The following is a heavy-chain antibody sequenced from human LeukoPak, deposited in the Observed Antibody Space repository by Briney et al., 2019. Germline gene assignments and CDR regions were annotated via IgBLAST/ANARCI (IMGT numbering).Heavy chain of an antibody. D-gene: IGHD3-22*01. J-gene: IGHJ4*02. V-gene: IGHV1-8*01. Sequence: EASVKVSCKASGYTFTSYDINWVRQAPGQGLEWMGWMNPNSGNTGYAQKFQGRVTMTRNTAISTAYMELSSLRSGDTAVYYCARGSTYYYDSSGYYYGYWGQGTLVTVPS. CDR3: ARGSTYYYDSSGYYYGY. CDR1: GYTFTSYD. CDR2: MNPNSGNT.